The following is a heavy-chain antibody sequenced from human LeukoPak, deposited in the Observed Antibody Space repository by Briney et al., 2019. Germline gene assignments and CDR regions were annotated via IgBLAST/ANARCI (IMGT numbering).Heavy chain of an antibody. CDR3: ARGGSGSGYLYYFDY. D-gene: IGHD3-10*01. Sequence: ASVKVSCKASGYTFTSYDINWVRQATGQGLEWMGWFNSNSGGTSYAQNFQGRVTMTSDTSISTAYMELSGLTSDDTAVYYCARGGSGSGYLYYFDYWGQGTLVSVSS. V-gene: IGHV1-8*01. J-gene: IGHJ4*02. CDR1: GYTFTSYD. CDR2: FNSNSGGT.